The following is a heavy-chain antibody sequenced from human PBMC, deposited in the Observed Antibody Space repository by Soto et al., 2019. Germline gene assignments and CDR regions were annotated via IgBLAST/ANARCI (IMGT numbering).Heavy chain of an antibody. D-gene: IGHD2-21*02. V-gene: IGHV6-1*01. CDR1: GDSVFSNSAA. CDR2: TYYRSKWYN. J-gene: IGHJ4*02. CDR3: SRDLNHGPATAIPHFDY. Sequence: SQTLSLTCAISGDSVFSNSAAWNWIRQSPSRGLEWLGRTYYRSKWYNDYAVSVKSRITINPDTSKNQFSLQLNSVTPEDTAVYYCSRDLNHGPATAIPHFDYWGQGTLVTVSS.